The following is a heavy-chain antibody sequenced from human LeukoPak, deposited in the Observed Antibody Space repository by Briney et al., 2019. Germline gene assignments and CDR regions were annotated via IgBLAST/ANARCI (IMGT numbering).Heavy chain of an antibody. CDR2: VDHTGST. Sequence: SETLSLTCAVYGGSFSNYYWTWIRQPPGKGLEWIGYVDHTGSTKFNPSLNGRVSISRDTSNNFFSLRLRSVTAADTAVYFCARGRVSSSTWYSTYYYYFYMDVWGKGTTVTVSS. D-gene: IGHD1-1*01. CDR1: GGSFSNYY. J-gene: IGHJ6*03. CDR3: ARGRVSSSTWYSTYYYYFYMDV. V-gene: IGHV4-59*01.